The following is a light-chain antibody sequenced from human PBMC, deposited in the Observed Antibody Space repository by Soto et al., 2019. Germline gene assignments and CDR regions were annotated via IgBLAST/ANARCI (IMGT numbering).Light chain of an antibody. V-gene: IGLV2-14*01. CDR3: SSYTSTSTLPYV. CDR1: SSDVGGYNY. Sequence: QSALTQPASVSGSPGQSITISCTGTSSDVGGYNYVCWYQHHPGKAPRLIIYEVSDRPSGVSSRLSGSKSGNTASLTISGLQAEDEADYYCSSYTSTSTLPYVFGTGTKVTVL. CDR2: EVS. J-gene: IGLJ1*01.